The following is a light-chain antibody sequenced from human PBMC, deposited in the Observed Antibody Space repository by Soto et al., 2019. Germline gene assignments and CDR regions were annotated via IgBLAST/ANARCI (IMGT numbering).Light chain of an antibody. Sequence: IQLTQSPSSLSASVGDRVTISCRESQGIANFLAWYQQKPGKAPKLLIYGASTLQSGVPSRFSGSGSGTDFTRTISSLQPEDFATYYCQQLNSFPIPFGPGTKVDIK. CDR2: GAS. CDR3: QQLNSFPIP. V-gene: IGKV1-9*01. CDR1: QGIANF. J-gene: IGKJ3*01.